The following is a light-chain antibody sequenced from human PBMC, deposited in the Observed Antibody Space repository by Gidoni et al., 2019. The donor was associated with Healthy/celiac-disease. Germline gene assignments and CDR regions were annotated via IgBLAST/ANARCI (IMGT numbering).Light chain of an antibody. CDR1: QTISTY. J-gene: IGKJ1*01. Sequence: DIQMTKSPSSLSASVGDRVTITCRASQTISTYLNWYQQRPGEAPNLLVYAASSLQRGVPSRFSATESGTDFTLTINGLQPEDFATYYCQQSYSMPRTFXQXTKV. V-gene: IGKV1-39*01. CDR2: AAS. CDR3: QQSYSMPRT.